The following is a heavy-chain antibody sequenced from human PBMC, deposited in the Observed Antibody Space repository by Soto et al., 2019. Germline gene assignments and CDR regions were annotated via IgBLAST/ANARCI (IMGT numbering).Heavy chain of an antibody. V-gene: IGHV5-51*01. Sequence: PGESLKISCEVSGNTFTRYWIGWVRQMPGKGLEWMGIIYPGDSDTRYSPSFQGQVTISADKPISTAYLQWSSLKASDSAMYYCARLGSSWRFGPYYYYGMDVWGQGTTVTLS. D-gene: IGHD6-13*01. CDR2: IYPGDSDT. CDR1: GNTFTRYW. CDR3: ARLGSSWRFGPYYYYGMDV. J-gene: IGHJ6*02.